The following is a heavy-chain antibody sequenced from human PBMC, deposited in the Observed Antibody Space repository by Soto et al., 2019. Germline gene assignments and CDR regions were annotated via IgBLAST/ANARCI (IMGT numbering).Heavy chain of an antibody. CDR2: ISGSGGST. V-gene: IGHV3-23*01. J-gene: IGHJ3*02. Sequence: GGSLRLSCAASGFTFSSYAMSWVRQAPGKGLEWVSAISGSGGSTYYADSVKGRFTISRDNSKNTLYLQMNSLRAEDTAVYYCAKGAQYYYGSGSFFDIWGQGTMVTVSS. CDR3: AKGAQYYYGSGSFFDI. CDR1: GFTFSSYA. D-gene: IGHD3-10*01.